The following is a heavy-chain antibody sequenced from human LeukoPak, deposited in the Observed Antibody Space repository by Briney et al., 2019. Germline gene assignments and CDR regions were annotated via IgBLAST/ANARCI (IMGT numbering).Heavy chain of an antibody. CDR1: GGTFSSYT. J-gene: IGHJ6*03. V-gene: IGHV1-69*02. CDR3: ARRQAAAGTRYYYMDV. Sequence: GASVKVSCKASGGTFSSYTISWVRQAPGQGLEWMGRIIPILGIANYAQKFQGRVTITADKSTSTAYMELSSLRSEDTAVYYCARRQAAAGTRYYYMDVWGKGTTVTVSS. D-gene: IGHD6-13*01. CDR2: IIPILGIA.